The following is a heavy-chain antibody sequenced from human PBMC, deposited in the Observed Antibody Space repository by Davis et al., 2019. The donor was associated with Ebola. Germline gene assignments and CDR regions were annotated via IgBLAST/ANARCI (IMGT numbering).Heavy chain of an antibody. CDR3: ARDSIEGATTFDY. CDR1: GFTFSSYS. D-gene: IGHD1-26*01. J-gene: IGHJ4*02. CDR2: ISSSSSYI. Sequence: GESLKISCAASGFTFSSYSMNWVRQAPGKGLEWVSSISSSSSYIYYANSVKGRFTISRDNAKNTLYLQMNSLRAEDTAVYYCARDSIEGATTFDYWGQGALVTVSS. V-gene: IGHV3-21*01.